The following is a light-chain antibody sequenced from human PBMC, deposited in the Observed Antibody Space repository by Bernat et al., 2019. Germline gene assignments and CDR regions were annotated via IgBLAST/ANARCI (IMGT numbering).Light chain of an antibody. V-gene: IGLV2-18*02. CDR2: EVN. CDR1: SSDVGYYNH. CDR3: SSYSSTSTYVV. J-gene: IGLJ2*01. Sequence: HSALTQPPSVSGSPGQSVTISCTGTSSDVGYYNHVSWYRQPPGTAPKLMIYEVNNRPSGVSDRFSGSKSGNTASLTISGLQAEDEADYYCSSYSSTSTYVVFGGGTKLTVL.